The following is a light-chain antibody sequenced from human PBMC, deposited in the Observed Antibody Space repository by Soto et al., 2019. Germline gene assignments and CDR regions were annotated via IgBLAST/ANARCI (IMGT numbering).Light chain of an antibody. CDR1: QSISSW. CDR3: QQYKSYSQWT. V-gene: IGKV1-5*01. J-gene: IGKJ1*01. Sequence: DIQMTQSPSTLSASVGDRVTITCRASQSISSWLAWYQQKPGKAPKLLIYDASSLESGVPSRFSGSGSGTEFTLTISSLQPDDFATYYCQQYKSYSQWTFGQGTKVDI. CDR2: DAS.